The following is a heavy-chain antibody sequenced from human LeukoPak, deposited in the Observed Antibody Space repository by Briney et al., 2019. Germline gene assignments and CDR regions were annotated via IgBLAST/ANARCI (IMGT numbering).Heavy chain of an antibody. CDR1: GFTFNTYW. D-gene: IGHD6-13*01. J-gene: IGHJ5*02. Sequence: PGGSLRLSCAASGFTFNTYWMSWIRQAPGKGLEWVANIKQDGSEKYYMDFVKGRFTISRDNAKNSLYLQMSNLIAEDSAVYYCARVAAAVPDQWGQGTLVTVAS. CDR3: ARVAAAVPDQ. V-gene: IGHV3-7*04. CDR2: IKQDGSEK.